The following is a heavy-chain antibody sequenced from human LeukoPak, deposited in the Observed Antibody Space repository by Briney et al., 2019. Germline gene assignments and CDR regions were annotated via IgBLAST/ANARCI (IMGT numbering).Heavy chain of an antibody. Sequence: GGSLRLSCVASGFSFSSYGMHWVRRAPGKGLEWMTFIRFDGSEKYYADSVKGRFTISRDYSKNTLFLQMSSLRPEDTAVYYCAKHALLMVSLSYYMDVWGKGTTVTVSS. CDR2: IRFDGSEK. V-gene: IGHV3-30*02. J-gene: IGHJ6*03. CDR1: GFSFSSYG. CDR3: AKHALLMVSLSYYMDV. D-gene: IGHD5-18*01.